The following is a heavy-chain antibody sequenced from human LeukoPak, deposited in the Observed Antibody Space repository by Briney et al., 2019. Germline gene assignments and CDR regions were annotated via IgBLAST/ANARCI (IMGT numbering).Heavy chain of an antibody. CDR2: IYYSGST. Sequence: PSETLSLTCTVSGGSINSYYWGWIRQPPGKGLEWIGYIYYSGSTNYNPSLKSRVTISVDTSKNQFSLKLSSVTAADTAVYYCARAFYDFWSGPNWFDPWGQGTLVTVSS. CDR1: GGSINSYY. CDR3: ARAFYDFWSGPNWFDP. V-gene: IGHV4-59*01. D-gene: IGHD3-3*01. J-gene: IGHJ5*02.